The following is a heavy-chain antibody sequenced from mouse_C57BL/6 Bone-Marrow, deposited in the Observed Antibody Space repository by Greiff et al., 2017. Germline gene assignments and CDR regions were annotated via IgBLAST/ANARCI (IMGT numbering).Heavy chain of an antibody. CDR3: ARHGDYSMDYFDY. CDR2: ISSGSSYT. CDR1: GFTFSSYG. Sequence: DVMLVESGGDLVKPGGSLKLSCAASGFTFSSYGMSWVRQTPDKRLEWVATISSGSSYTYYPDSVKGRFTISRDNAKNTLYLQMSSLKSEDTAMYYCARHGDYSMDYFDYWGQGTTLTVSS. V-gene: IGHV5-6*02. D-gene: IGHD2-5*01. J-gene: IGHJ2*01.